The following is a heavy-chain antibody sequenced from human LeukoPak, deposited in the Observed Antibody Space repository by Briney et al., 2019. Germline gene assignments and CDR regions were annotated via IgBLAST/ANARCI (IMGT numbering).Heavy chain of an antibody. V-gene: IGHV1-69*04. D-gene: IGHD4-11*01. CDR1: GGTFSSYA. J-gene: IGHJ6*02. Sequence: GASVKVSCKASGGTFSSYAIGWVRQAPGQGLEWMGRIIPILGIANYAQKFQGRVTITADKSTSTAYMELSSLRSEDTAVYYCARDLHPVNYDYYYGMDVWGQGTTVTVSS. CDR3: ARDLHPVNYDYYYGMDV. CDR2: IIPILGIA.